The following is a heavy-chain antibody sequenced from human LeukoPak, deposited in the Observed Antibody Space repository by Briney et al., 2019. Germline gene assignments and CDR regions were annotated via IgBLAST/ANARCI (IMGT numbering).Heavy chain of an antibody. CDR1: GFTFSSYG. CDR2: IRYDGSNK. J-gene: IGHJ4*02. V-gene: IGHV3-30*02. CDR3: ARIPHQLLALEF. D-gene: IGHD2-2*01. Sequence: GGSLRLSCAASGFTFSSYGMHWVRQAPGKGLEWVAFIRYDGSNKYYADSVKGRFTISRDNSKNTLYLQMNSLRAEDTAVYYCARIPHQLLALEFWAQGTLVTVST.